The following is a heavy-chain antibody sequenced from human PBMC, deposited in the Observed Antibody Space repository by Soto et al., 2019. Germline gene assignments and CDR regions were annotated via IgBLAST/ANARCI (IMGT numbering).Heavy chain of an antibody. V-gene: IGHV3-30*18. CDR2: ISYDGSNK. CDR3: AKVEGPSGSYLDFISAFDI. D-gene: IGHD1-26*01. J-gene: IGHJ3*02. CDR1: GFTFSSYG. Sequence: GGSLRLSCAASGFTFSSYGMHWVRQAPGKGLEWVAVISYDGSNKYYADSVKGRFTISRDNSKNTLYLQMNSLRAEDTAVYYCAKVEGPSGSYLDFISAFDIWGQGTMVTVSS.